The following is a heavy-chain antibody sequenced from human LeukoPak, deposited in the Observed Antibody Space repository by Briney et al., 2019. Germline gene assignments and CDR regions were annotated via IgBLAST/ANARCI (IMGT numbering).Heavy chain of an antibody. Sequence: PGGSLRLSCAASGFTFSSYGMHWVRQAPGKGLEWVAFIRYDGSNKYYADSVKGRFTISRDNSKNTLYLQMNSPRAEDTAVYYCAKEYCSSTSCYPYYFDYWGQGTLVTVSS. V-gene: IGHV3-30*02. CDR2: IRYDGSNK. CDR1: GFTFSSYG. J-gene: IGHJ4*02. D-gene: IGHD2-2*01. CDR3: AKEYCSSTSCYPYYFDY.